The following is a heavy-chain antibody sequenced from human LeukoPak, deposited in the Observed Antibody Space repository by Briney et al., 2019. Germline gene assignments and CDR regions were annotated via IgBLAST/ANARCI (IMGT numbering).Heavy chain of an antibody. CDR2: INSDGSST. D-gene: IGHD3-3*01. CDR1: GFTFISYW. Sequence: PGGSLRLSCAASGFTFISYWMHWVRQAPGKGLVWVSRINSDGSSTSYADSVQGRFTISRDNAKNTLYLQMNSLRAEDTAVYYCARGVWRDYYAFDIWGQGTMVTVSS. V-gene: IGHV3-74*01. CDR3: ARGVWRDYYAFDI. J-gene: IGHJ3*02.